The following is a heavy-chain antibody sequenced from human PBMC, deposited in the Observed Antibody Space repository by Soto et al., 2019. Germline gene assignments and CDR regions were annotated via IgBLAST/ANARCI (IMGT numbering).Heavy chain of an antibody. CDR3: ARHQYDSSGYLTIHYGMDV. CDR1: GYSFTSYW. V-gene: IGHV5-51*01. CDR2: IYPGDSDT. J-gene: IGHJ6*02. Sequence: LGESLKISCKGSGYSFTSYWIGWVRQMPGKGLEWMGIIYPGDSDTRYSPSFQGQVTISADKSISTAYLQWSSLKASDTAMYYCARHQYDSSGYLTIHYGMDVWGQGTTVTVSS. D-gene: IGHD3-22*01.